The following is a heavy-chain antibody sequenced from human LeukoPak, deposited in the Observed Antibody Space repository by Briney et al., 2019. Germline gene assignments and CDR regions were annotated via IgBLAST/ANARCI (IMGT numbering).Heavy chain of an antibody. CDR1: GFTFSNYA. V-gene: IGHV4-59*01. CDR2: IYYSGST. J-gene: IGHJ6*03. D-gene: IGHD4/OR15-4a*01. Sequence: GSLRLSCAASGFTFSNYAMSWIRQPPGKGLEWIGYIYYSGSTNYNPSLKSRVTISVDTSKNQFSLKLSSVTAADTAVYYCARGGAPGYYYYYMDVWGKGTTVTVSS. CDR3: ARGGAPGYYYYYMDV.